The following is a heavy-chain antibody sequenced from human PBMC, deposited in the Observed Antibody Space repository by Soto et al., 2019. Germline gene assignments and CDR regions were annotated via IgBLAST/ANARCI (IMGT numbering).Heavy chain of an antibody. D-gene: IGHD2-2*01. J-gene: IGHJ4*02. V-gene: IGHV1-24*01. CDR3: ATRHRWEYQLPPFDY. CDR1: GYTLTELS. CDR2: FDPEDGET. Sequence: ASVKVSCKVSGYTLTELSMHWVRQAPGKGLEWMGGFDPEDGETIYAQKFQGRVTMTEDTSTDTAYMELSSLRSEDTAVYYCATRHRWEYQLPPFDYWGQGTLVTVSS.